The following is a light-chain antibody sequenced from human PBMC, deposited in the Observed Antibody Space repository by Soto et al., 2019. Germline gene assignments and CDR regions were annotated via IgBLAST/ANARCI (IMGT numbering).Light chain of an antibody. CDR2: DVS. V-gene: IGKV3D-20*02. CDR1: QSVSSSY. Sequence: EIVLTQSPGTLSLSPGEIATLSCRSSQSVSSSYLAWYQQKPGQAPRLLIYDVSYRATGIPVRFSGSGSGTDFTLTISSLEPEDFAVYYCQQRSDWLPITFGQGTRLEIK. J-gene: IGKJ5*01. CDR3: QQRSDWLPIT.